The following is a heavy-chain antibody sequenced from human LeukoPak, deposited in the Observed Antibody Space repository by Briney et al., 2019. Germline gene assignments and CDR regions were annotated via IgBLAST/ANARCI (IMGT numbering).Heavy chain of an antibody. V-gene: IGHV1-18*01. CDR3: ARTHDFWTTRKGDYFDP. D-gene: IGHD3-3*01. J-gene: IGHJ4*02. CDR1: GYTFGSYY. CDR2: ISGYNGNT. Sequence: ASVEVSCKASGYTFGSYYISWVRQAPGQGLEWMGWISGYNGNTNYAQRFQDRITMTVDKSTTTVYMELNSLRSDDTAVYYCARTHDFWTTRKGDYFDPWGQGTLVTVSS.